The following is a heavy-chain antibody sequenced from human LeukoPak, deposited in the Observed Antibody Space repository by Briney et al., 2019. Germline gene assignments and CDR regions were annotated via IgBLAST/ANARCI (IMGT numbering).Heavy chain of an antibody. D-gene: IGHD2/OR15-2a*01. Sequence: SETLSLTCAVYGGSFSGYYWSWIRQPPGKGLGWIGEINHSGSTNYNPSLKSRVTISVDTSKNQFSLKLSSVTAADTAVYYCARGPRYRNNYYYGMDVWGQGTTVTVSS. J-gene: IGHJ6*02. CDR1: GGSFSGYY. V-gene: IGHV4-34*01. CDR3: ARGPRYRNNYYYGMDV. CDR2: INHSGST.